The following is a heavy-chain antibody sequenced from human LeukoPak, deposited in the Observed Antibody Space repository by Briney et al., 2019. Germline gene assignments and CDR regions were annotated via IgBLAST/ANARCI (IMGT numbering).Heavy chain of an antibody. CDR1: GFTFSSYA. V-gene: IGHV3-9*01. CDR3: AKDFYGDYVDGAIDY. D-gene: IGHD4-17*01. CDR2: ISWNSGSI. J-gene: IGHJ4*02. Sequence: GGSLRLSCAASGFTFSSYAMSWVRQAPGKGLEWVSGISWNSGSIGYADSVKGRFTISRDNAKNSLYLQMNSLRAEDTALYYCAKDFYGDYVDGAIDYWGQGTLVTVSS.